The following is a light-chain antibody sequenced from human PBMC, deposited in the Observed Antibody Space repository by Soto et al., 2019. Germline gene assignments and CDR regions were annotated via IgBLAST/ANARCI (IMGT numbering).Light chain of an antibody. Sequence: QSALTQPRSVSGSPGQSVTISCTGTSSDVGGYNYVSWYQQHPGKDPKLMIFDVSKRPSGVPDRFAGSKSGNTASLTISGLQAEDEAGYYSCSYVGWYSLIFGGGTKVTVL. CDR2: DVS. CDR3: CSYVGWYSLI. V-gene: IGLV2-11*01. CDR1: SSDVGGYNY. J-gene: IGLJ2*01.